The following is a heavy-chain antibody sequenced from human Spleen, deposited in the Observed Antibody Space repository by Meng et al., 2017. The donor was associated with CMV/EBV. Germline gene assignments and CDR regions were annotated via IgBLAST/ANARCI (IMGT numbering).Heavy chain of an antibody. CDR1: GSFISSSRYY. J-gene: IGHJ5*02. D-gene: IGHD3-3*01. CDR2: IYYSGST. V-gene: IGHV4-39*01. Sequence: PGSQSYNSNVSGSFISSSRYYWGWIRQPTGKGLEWFGSIYYSGSTYYNPSLKSRVTISVDTSKNQFSLKLSSVTAADTVVYYCARHYYDFWSGYYRGNLFDPWGQGTLVTVSS. CDR3: ARHYYDFWSGYYRGNLFDP.